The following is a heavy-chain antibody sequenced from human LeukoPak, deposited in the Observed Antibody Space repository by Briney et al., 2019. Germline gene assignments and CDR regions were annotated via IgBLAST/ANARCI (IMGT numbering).Heavy chain of an antibody. D-gene: IGHD6-13*01. CDR3: ARGISTTGTDY. J-gene: IGHJ4*02. Sequence: SETLSLTCTVSGYSISSGYYRGWIRQPPGKGLEWIGSIYHSGSTYYNPSLKSRVTISVDTSKNQFSLKLSSVTATDTAVYYCARGISTTGTDYWGQGTLVTV. V-gene: IGHV4-38-2*02. CDR2: IYHSGST. CDR1: GYSISSGYY.